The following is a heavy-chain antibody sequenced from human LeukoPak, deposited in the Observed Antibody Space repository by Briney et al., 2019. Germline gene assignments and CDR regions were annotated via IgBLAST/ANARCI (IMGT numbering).Heavy chain of an antibody. CDR1: GYSFTSYW. CDR3: ARHESAYCGGDCFVAWFDP. D-gene: IGHD2-21*02. J-gene: IGHJ5*02. CDR2: IYPGDSDT. V-gene: IGHV5-51*01. Sequence: GESLQISCQGSGYSFTSYWIGWVRQMPGKGLEWMGIIYPGDSDTRYSPSFQGQVTISADKSISTAYLQWSSLKASDTAMYYCARHESAYCGGDCFVAWFDPWGQGTLVTVSS.